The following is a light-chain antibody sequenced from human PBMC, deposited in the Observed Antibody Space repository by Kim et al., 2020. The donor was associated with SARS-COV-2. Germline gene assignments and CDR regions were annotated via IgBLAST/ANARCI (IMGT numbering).Light chain of an antibody. CDR1: NLRTYY. CDR3: NSRDSSGDHFFV. Sequence: LGQTVRITCQGDNLRTYYASWYQQKAGQAPVLVIYGKNNRPSGIPDRFSGSRSGDTASLAITGAQAEDEADYYCNSRDSSGDHFFVFRTGTKVTVL. V-gene: IGLV3-19*01. J-gene: IGLJ1*01. CDR2: GKN.